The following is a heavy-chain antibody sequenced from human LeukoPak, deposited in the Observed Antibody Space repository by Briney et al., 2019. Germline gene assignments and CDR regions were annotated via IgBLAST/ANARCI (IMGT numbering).Heavy chain of an antibody. CDR1: GFTFSSYS. D-gene: IGHD3-22*01. CDR2: ISSSSSYI. Sequence: GGSLRLSCAASGFTFSSYSMNWVRQAPGKGLEWVSSISSSSSYIYYADSVKGRFTISRDNPKNSLYLQMNSLRAEDTAVYYCAKDKYYYDSSGYYDYYYGMDVWGQGTTVTVSS. J-gene: IGHJ6*02. CDR3: AKDKYYYDSSGYYDYYYGMDV. V-gene: IGHV3-21*01.